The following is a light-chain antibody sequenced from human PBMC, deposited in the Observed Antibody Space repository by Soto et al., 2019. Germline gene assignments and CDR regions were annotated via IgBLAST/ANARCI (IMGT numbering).Light chain of an antibody. Sequence: DIGMTQYPDSLAVSLGDTATMNWKCRQSVLYSSNNKNYLAWYQQKPGQPPKLLIYWASTRESGVPDRFSGSGSGTDFTLTIRSLEPKDFAVYYCHQRSNWPPINCGKGQRRAIK. CDR2: WAS. CDR3: HQRSNWPPIN. V-gene: IGKV4-1*01. CDR1: QSVLYSSNNKNY. J-gene: IGKJ5*01.